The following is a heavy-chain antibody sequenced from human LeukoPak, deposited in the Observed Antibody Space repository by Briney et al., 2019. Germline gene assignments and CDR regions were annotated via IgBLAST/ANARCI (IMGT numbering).Heavy chain of an antibody. CDR3: AREVEVRGVFDY. Sequence: SETLSLTCTVSGGSISSYYWSWIRQPPGKGLEWIGYIYYSGSTNYNPSLKSRVTISVDTSKNQFSLKLSSVTAADTAVYYCAREVEVRGVFDYWGQGTLVTVSS. D-gene: IGHD3-10*01. CDR2: IYYSGST. CDR1: GGSISSYY. J-gene: IGHJ4*02. V-gene: IGHV4-59*12.